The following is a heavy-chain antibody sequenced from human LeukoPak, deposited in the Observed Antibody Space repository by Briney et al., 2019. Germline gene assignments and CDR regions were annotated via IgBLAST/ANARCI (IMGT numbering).Heavy chain of an antibody. J-gene: IGHJ4*02. CDR3: ARTTTVRGYSYGFGY. V-gene: IGHV5-51*01. D-gene: IGHD5-18*01. CDR2: IYPGDSDT. Sequence: GESLKISCKGSGYSFTSYWIGWVRQMPGEGLEWMGIIYPGDSDTRYSPSFQGQVTISADKSISTAYLQWSSLKASDTAMYYCARTTTVRGYSYGFGYWGQGTLVTVSS. CDR1: GYSFTSYW.